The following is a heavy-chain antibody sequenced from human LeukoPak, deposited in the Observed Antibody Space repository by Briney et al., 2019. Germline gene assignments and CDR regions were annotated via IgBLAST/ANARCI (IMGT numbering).Heavy chain of an antibody. Sequence: SETLSLTCTVSGASIRGSSFYWGWVRQPPGKGLEWIGSIYYSGTTYYNPSLESRVTVSLDKSKNQLSLNLTSVTAADTAVYYCSRENGAFSPFGYWGQGTLVTVLS. D-gene: IGHD2-8*01. CDR1: GASIRGSSFY. CDR2: IYYSGTT. J-gene: IGHJ4*02. CDR3: SRENGAFSPFGY. V-gene: IGHV4-39*07.